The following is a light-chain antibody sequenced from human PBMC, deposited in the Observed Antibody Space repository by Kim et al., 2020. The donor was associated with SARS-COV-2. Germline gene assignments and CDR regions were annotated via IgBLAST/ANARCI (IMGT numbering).Light chain of an antibody. Sequence: SSELTQDPAVSVALGQTVRLTGQGDSLRSYYASWYQQKPGQAPVLVIYGKNNRPSGIPDRFSGSSSGNTASLTITGAQAEDEANYYCNSRDSSGNHVVFGGGTQLTVL. J-gene: IGLJ2*01. CDR3: NSRDSSGNHVV. CDR2: GKN. CDR1: SLRSYY. V-gene: IGLV3-19*01.